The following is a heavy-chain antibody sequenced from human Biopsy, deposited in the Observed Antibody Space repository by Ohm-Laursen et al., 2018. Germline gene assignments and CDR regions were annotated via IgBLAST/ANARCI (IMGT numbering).Heavy chain of an antibody. CDR2: ISYTGYT. J-gene: IGHJ2*01. Sequence: SDTLSLTCTVSGGSFTGHYWSWIRQPPGKGLGWIGHISYTGYTSYNASLKSRVTISVDTSKNHFSLRLRSMTPADTAMYYCARDRGYYSDRTVPGYFDLWGRGTLVTVSS. CDR1: GGSFTGHY. D-gene: IGHD3-22*01. V-gene: IGHV4-59*11. CDR3: ARDRGYYSDRTVPGYFDL.